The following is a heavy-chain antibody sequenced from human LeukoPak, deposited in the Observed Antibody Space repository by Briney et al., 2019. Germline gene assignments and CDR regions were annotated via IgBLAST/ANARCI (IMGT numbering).Heavy chain of an antibody. Sequence: GGALRLSCAAPGFAFSNDSIYWFRQAPATGLDSVGLISYDGSIKYYADSVMCRFTISRDNSKNTVYLQMNSLRAEDTAVYYCAKYLFPTLTGIDYWGEGTLVTVSS. J-gene: IGHJ4*02. CDR1: GFAFSNDS. D-gene: IGHD3-9*01. CDR3: AKYLFPTLTGIDY. V-gene: IGHV3-30*18. CDR2: ISYDGSIK.